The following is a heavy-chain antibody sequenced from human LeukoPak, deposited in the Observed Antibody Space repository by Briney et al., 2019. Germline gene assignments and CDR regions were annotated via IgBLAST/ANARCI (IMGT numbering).Heavy chain of an antibody. CDR3: AIGQEGGYADY. CDR1: GGTFSSYA. CDR2: IITIFGTA. V-gene: IGHV1-69*13. D-gene: IGHD2-2*01. J-gene: IGHJ4*02. Sequence: ASVKVSCTASGGTFSSYAISWVRQGPGQGLEWMGGIITIFGTANYAQKFQGRVTITADESTSTAYMELSSLRSEETAVYYCAIGQEGGYADYWGQGTLVTVSS.